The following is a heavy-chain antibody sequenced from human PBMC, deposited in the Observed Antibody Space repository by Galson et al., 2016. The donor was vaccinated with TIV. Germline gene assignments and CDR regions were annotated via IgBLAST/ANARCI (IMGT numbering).Heavy chain of an antibody. Sequence: SVKVSCKASGYTLSSYSISWVRQAPGQGLEWMGWISGYNGNKNYAQKFQDRVTMTTDTSTNTAYMELRSLRSDDTAVYYCARVPTKTFDFWSGFDNSFCMDVWGLGTLVTVSS. J-gene: IGHJ4*02. CDR1: GYTLSSYS. CDR2: ISGYNGNK. V-gene: IGHV1-18*01. CDR3: ARVPTKTFDFWSGFDNSFCMDV. D-gene: IGHD3-3*01.